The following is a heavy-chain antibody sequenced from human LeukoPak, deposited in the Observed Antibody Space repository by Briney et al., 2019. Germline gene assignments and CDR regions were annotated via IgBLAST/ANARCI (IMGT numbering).Heavy chain of an antibody. CDR2: VHPADSDT. V-gene: IGHV5-51*01. Sequence: GESLKISCQGSGYRFSRYWIGWVRQMPGKGLEWMGIVHPADSDTRYSPSFEGQVTISVDKSISTAYLQWSSLKASDTAMYYCARLSDVDTAMVGYWGQGTLVTVSS. D-gene: IGHD5-18*01. CDR3: ARLSDVDTAMVGY. J-gene: IGHJ4*02. CDR1: GYRFSRYW.